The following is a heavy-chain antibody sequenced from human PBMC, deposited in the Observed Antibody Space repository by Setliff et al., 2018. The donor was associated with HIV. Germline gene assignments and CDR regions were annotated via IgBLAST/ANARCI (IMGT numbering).Heavy chain of an antibody. CDR2: INIGNGDT. CDR3: ARGWHSTSPNSYFDY. D-gene: IGHD6-6*01. Sequence: ASVKVSCKASGYSFTDYAMNWVRQAPGQGLEWMGWINIGNGDTKYSQDFHDRVTISRDTPATTVYMELSSLRSDDMAVYYCARGWHSTSPNSYFDYWGQGSLVAVSS. J-gene: IGHJ4*02. V-gene: IGHV1-3*03. CDR1: GYSFTDYA.